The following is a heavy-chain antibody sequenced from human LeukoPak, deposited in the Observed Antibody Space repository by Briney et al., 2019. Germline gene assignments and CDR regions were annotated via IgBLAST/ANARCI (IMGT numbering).Heavy chain of an antibody. Sequence: ASVKVSCKASGYTFTSYGISWVRQAPGQGLEWMGWNSAYNGNTNYAQKLQGRVTMTTDTSTSTAYMELRSLRSDDTAVYYCAHSLGAGHPSNFDYWGQGTLVTVSS. CDR1: GYTFTSYG. D-gene: IGHD1-26*01. CDR2: NSAYNGNT. V-gene: IGHV1-18*01. CDR3: AHSLGAGHPSNFDY. J-gene: IGHJ4*02.